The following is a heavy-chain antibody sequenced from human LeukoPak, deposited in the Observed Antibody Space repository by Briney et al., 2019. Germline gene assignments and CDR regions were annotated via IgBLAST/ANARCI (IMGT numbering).Heavy chain of an antibody. CDR1: GYTFTSYG. CDR3: ARDRVIVGATIIPDAFDI. D-gene: IGHD1-26*01. Sequence: ASVKVSCKASGYTFTSYGISWVRQAPGQGVEWMGWISAYNGNTNYAQKLQGRVTMTTDTSTSTAYMELRSLRSDDTAVYYCARDRVIVGATIIPDAFDIWGQGTMVTVSS. J-gene: IGHJ3*02. V-gene: IGHV1-18*01. CDR2: ISAYNGNT.